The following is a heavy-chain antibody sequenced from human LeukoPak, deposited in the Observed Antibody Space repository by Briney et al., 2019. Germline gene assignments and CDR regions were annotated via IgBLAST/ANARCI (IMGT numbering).Heavy chain of an antibody. CDR2: IYPGDPDT. CDR3: ARGQKGLGTAFDY. D-gene: IGHD2-8*02. J-gene: IGHJ4*02. Sequence: GESLQISCQGSGYSFTSYWIGWVRQVPGKGLEWMGIIYPGDPDTRYSPSFQGQVTISADKSISTAYLQWSSLKASDTAMYYCARGQKGLGTAFDYWGQGTLVTVSS. CDR1: GYSFTSYW. V-gene: IGHV5-51*01.